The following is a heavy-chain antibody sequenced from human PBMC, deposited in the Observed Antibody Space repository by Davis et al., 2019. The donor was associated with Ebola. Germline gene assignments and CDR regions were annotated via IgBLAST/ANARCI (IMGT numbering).Heavy chain of an antibody. J-gene: IGHJ6*02. D-gene: IGHD3-10*01. CDR3: ARDRVRGVIKTYGMDV. CDR1: GYTFTSYA. Sequence: ASVKVSCKASGYTFTSYAMHWVRQAPGQRLEWMGWINAGNGNTKYSQKFQGRVTITRDTSASTAYMELSSLRSEDTAVYYCARDRVRGVIKTYGMDVWGQGTTVTVSS. V-gene: IGHV1-3*01. CDR2: INAGNGNT.